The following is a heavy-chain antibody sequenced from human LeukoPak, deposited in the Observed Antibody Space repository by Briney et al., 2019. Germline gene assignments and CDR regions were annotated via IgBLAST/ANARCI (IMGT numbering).Heavy chain of an antibody. CDR3: ARDIVVVPATKDWDYMDV. D-gene: IGHD2-2*01. Sequence: ASVKVSCKASGYTFTSYYMHWVRQAPGQGLEWMGIINPSGGSTSYAQKFQGRVTMTRDTSTSTVYMELSSLRSEDTAVYYCARDIVVVPATKDWDYMDVWGKGTTVTVSS. CDR2: INPSGGST. CDR1: GYTFTSYY. J-gene: IGHJ6*03. V-gene: IGHV1-46*01.